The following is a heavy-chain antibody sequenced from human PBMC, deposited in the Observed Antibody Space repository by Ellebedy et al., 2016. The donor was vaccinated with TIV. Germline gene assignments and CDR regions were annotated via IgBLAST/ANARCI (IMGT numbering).Heavy chain of an antibody. V-gene: IGHV3-21*01. Sequence: GESLKISCAASGFTFSSYSMNWVRQAPGKGLEWVSSISSSSSYIYYADSVKGRFTISRDNAKNSLYLQMNSLRAEDTAVYYCARENGYSRDDYWGQGTLVTVSS. D-gene: IGHD3-22*01. CDR1: GFTFSSYS. CDR3: ARENGYSRDDY. J-gene: IGHJ4*02. CDR2: ISSSSSYI.